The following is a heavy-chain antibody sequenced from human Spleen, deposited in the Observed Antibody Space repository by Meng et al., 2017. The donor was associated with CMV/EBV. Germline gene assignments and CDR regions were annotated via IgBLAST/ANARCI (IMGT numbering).Heavy chain of an antibody. CDR3: ARAPRTCSSSSCYYYYGLDV. Sequence: GGSLRLSCAASGFTFSSYEMNWVRQAPGKGLEWVSYISSSGSTIYYADSVKGRFTISRDNAKNSLSLQMNSLRAEDTAVYYCARAPRTCSSSSCYYYYGLDVWGQGTTVTVSS. CDR1: GFTFSSYE. V-gene: IGHV3-48*03. CDR2: ISSSGSTI. D-gene: IGHD2-2*01. J-gene: IGHJ6*02.